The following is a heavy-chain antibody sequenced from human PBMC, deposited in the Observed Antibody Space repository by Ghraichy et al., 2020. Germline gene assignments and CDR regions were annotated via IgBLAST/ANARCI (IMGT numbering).Heavy chain of an antibody. D-gene: IGHD6-19*01. CDR2: IYYSGTT. Sequence: SQTLSLTCTVSGGSISISNYYWTWIRQHPGKGLEWIGYIYYSGTTYYNPSLKSRVTISIDTSKNQFSLKLSSVTAADTAVYYCARVRDYRSPPGGFDPWGQGTLVTVSS. CDR3: ARVRDYRSPPGGFDP. J-gene: IGHJ5*02. V-gene: IGHV4-31*03. CDR1: GGSISISNYY.